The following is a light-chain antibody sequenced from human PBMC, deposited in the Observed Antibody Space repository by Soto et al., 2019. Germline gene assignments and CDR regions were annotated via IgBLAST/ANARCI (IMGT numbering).Light chain of an antibody. V-gene: IGKV1-39*01. CDR1: QTIAKS. J-gene: IGKJ2*01. Sequence: DVQMTQSPPSLSASVGDSVTLTCRTSQTIAKSLTWYQQKPGKTPKLLIHNAVICQWGVPSRFSGSMSGTDFTLSVSSLHPDDLATYICQQSYSIPFTFGPGTKVE. CDR3: QQSYSIPFT. CDR2: NAV.